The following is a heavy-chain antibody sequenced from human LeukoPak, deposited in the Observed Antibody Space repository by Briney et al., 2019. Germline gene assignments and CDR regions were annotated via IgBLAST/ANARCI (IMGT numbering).Heavy chain of an antibody. CDR2: ISYNGSNK. V-gene: IGHV3-30-3*01. D-gene: IGHD6-19*01. CDR3: ASAASIAVAGNVY. J-gene: IGHJ4*02. Sequence: PGGSLRLSCAASGFTFSSYAMHWVRQAPGKGLEWVAVISYNGSNKYFADSVKGRFTISRDNFKNTLYLQMNSLRAEDTAVYYCASAASIAVAGNVYWGQGTLVTVSS. CDR1: GFTFSSYA.